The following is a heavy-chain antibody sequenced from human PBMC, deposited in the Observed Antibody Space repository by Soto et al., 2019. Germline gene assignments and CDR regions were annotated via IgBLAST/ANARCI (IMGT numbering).Heavy chain of an antibody. J-gene: IGHJ3*02. V-gene: IGHV1-18*01. Sequence: QVQLVQSGAEVKKPGASVKVSCKASGYTFYTYGMSWVRQAPGQGLEWMGWVSAYNGNTNYAQKLQDRVTMTRDTSTNTVYMELRSLRSDDTAVYYCARTKWQDAFDIWGQGTMVTVSS. D-gene: IGHD5-12*01. CDR3: ARTKWQDAFDI. CDR1: GYTFYTYG. CDR2: VSAYNGNT.